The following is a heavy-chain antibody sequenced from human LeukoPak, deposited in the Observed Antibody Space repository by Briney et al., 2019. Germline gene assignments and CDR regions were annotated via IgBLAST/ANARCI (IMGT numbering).Heavy chain of an antibody. D-gene: IGHD2-2*02. CDR1: GGSFRGYY. J-gene: IGHJ4*02. CDR2: INHSGST. Sequence: SETLSLTCAVYGGSFRGYYWSWIRQPPGKGLEWIGEINHSGSTNYNPSLKSRVTISVDTSKNQFSLKLSSVTAADTAVYYCARGPDIVVVPAAIASTLGDYWGQGTLVTVSS. CDR3: ARGPDIVVVPAAIASTLGDY. V-gene: IGHV4-34*01.